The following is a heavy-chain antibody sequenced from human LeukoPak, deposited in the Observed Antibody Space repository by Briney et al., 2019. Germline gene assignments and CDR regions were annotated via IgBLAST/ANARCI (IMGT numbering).Heavy chain of an antibody. CDR3: TLEPSLWA. Sequence: GGSLRLSCGTSGITFSNAWLDWVRRTPGNGLEWLGRLKSKASGETADYATTVKDRFTISRDDSKATFFLQMNSRKTEDTGVYYCTLEPSLWASGQGTLVTVSS. J-gene: IGHJ5*02. CDR2: LKSKASGETA. D-gene: IGHD2-2*01. V-gene: IGHV3-15*01. CDR1: GITFSNAW.